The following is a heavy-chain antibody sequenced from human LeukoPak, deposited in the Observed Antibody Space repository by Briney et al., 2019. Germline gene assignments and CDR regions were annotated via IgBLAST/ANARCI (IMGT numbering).Heavy chain of an antibody. J-gene: IGHJ4*02. CDR2: IYYSGST. V-gene: IGHV4-59*01. CDR1: GGSISSYY. D-gene: IGHD3-10*01. CDR3: ARVGSSGSYSQYYFDY. Sequence: PSETLSLTCTVSGGSISSYYWSWIRQPPGKGLEWIGYIYYSGSTNYNPSLKSRVTISVDTSKNQFSLKLSSVTAADTAVYYCARVGSSGSYSQYYFDYWGQGTLVTVSS.